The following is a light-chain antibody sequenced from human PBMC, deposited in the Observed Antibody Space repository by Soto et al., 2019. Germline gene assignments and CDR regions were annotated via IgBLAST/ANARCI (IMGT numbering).Light chain of an antibody. CDR2: DAS. Sequence: EIVMTQSPATLSVSPGERATLSCRASQSISSNLAWYQQKPGQAPRLLIHDASNRATGIPDRFSGRGSGTEFTLTISSLQSEDFAVYYWQQYNIWPPWTFGQGTKVEIK. CDR3: QQYNIWPPWT. CDR1: QSISSN. J-gene: IGKJ1*01. V-gene: IGKV3-15*01.